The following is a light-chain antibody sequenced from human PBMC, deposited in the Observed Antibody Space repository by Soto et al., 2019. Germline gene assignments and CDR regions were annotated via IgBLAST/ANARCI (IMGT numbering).Light chain of an antibody. CDR1: QSISSW. V-gene: IGKV1-5*01. CDR3: QQYNSYSPYT. J-gene: IGKJ2*01. Sequence: DIQMTQSPSTLSASVGDRVTITCRASQSISSWLAWYQQKPGKAPKLLIYDASSLESVVPSRFSGSGSGTEFTLTIRSLQPDDFATYYGQQYNSYSPYTFGQGTKVDIK. CDR2: DAS.